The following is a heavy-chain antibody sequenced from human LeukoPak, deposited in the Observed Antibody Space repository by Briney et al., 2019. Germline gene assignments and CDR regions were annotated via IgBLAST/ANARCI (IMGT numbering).Heavy chain of an antibody. CDR1: GFTFSSYG. Sequence: PGGSLRLSWAVAGFTFSSYGMHWVRQAPGKGLEWVAFIWYDGTHKFYADSVKGRFTISRDNSKNTLYLQMNSLRAEDTAVYYCAKDSSGSGSYDFGDYWGQGTLVTVSS. D-gene: IGHD3-10*01. CDR2: IWYDGTHK. CDR3: AKDSSGSGSYDFGDY. J-gene: IGHJ4*02. V-gene: IGHV3-30*02.